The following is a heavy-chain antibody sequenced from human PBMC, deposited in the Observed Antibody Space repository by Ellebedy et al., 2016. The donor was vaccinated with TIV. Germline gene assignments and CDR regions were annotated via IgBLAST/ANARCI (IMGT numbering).Heavy chain of an antibody. CDR3: VKDKSVSGFSFWFFDL. CDR2: ISWNSGSV. D-gene: IGHD3-22*01. CDR1: GFNFADYA. Sequence: GGSLRLXXAAFGFNFADYAMHWVRQAPGKDLEWVSGISWNSGSVNYADSVKGRFTISRDNVNDSLHLQMNSLRPEDTAFYYCVKDKSVSGFSFWFFDLWGRGTLVTVSS. J-gene: IGHJ2*01. V-gene: IGHV3-9*01.